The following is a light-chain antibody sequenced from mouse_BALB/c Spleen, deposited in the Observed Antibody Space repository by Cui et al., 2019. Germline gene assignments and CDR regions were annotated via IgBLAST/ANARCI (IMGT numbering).Light chain of an antibody. Sequence: NIVLTQSPASLAVSLVQMATISCTASESVDSYGNSFMHWYQQKPGQPPKLLIYLASNLESGVPDRFSGSGSRTDFTLTIDPVEADDAATYYCQQNNEDPYTFGGGTKLEIK. J-gene: IGKJ2*01. CDR1: ESVDSYGNSF. V-gene: IGKV3-10*01. CDR2: LAS. CDR3: QQNNEDPYT.